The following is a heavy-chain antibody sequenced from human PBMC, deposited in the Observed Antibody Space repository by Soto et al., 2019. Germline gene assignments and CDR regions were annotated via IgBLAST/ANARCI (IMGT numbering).Heavy chain of an antibody. Sequence: SETLSLTCTVSGGSISSYYWSWIRQPPGKGLELIGYIYYSGSTNYKSSLKSRVTISVDTSKNQFSLKLSSVTAADTAVYYCARNNGRENYYDSSGYWYYFDYWGQGTLVTAPQ. D-gene: IGHD3-22*01. V-gene: IGHV4-59*01. CDR3: ARNNGRENYYDSSGYWYYFDY. CDR2: IYYSGST. J-gene: IGHJ4*02. CDR1: GGSISSYY.